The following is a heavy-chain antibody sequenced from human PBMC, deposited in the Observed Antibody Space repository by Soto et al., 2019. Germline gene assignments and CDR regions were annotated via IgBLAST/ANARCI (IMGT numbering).Heavy chain of an antibody. V-gene: IGHV3-33*01. Sequence: QVQLVESGGGVVQPGRSLRLSCAASGFTFSSYGMHWVRQAPGKGLEWVAVIWYDGSNKYYADSVKGRFTIARDNSKNTLYLQMNSLRAEDTAVYDCARDNSQPDYWGQGTLVTVSS. D-gene: IGHD1-20*01. CDR2: IWYDGSNK. CDR3: ARDNSQPDY. CDR1: GFTFSSYG. J-gene: IGHJ4*02.